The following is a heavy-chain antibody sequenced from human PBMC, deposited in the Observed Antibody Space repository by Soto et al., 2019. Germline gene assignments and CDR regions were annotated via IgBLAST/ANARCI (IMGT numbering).Heavy chain of an antibody. CDR2: IYDNGTT. CDR1: GASIRSGGYY. Sequence: PSETLSLTCTVSGASIRSGGYYWSWIRQDPGKGLEWLGYIYDNGTTYYNPSLKSRVSISRDPSKNQFSLKMTSLTAADTAIYYCASGKVGATPWFAPCGQGTKVTVSP. D-gene: IGHD1-26*01. V-gene: IGHV4-31*03. CDR3: ASGKVGATPWFAP. J-gene: IGHJ5*02.